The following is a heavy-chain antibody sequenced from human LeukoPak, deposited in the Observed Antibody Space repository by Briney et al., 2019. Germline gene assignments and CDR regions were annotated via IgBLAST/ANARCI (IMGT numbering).Heavy chain of an antibody. Sequence: PGGSLRLSCAASGFTVSSNYMSWVRQAPGKGLEWVSVIYSGGSTYYADSVKGRFTISRDNSKNTLYLQMNSLRAEDTAVYYCARGIPSTDYYYGMDVWGQGTTVTVSS. CDR2: IYSGGST. CDR1: GFTVSSNY. CDR3: ARGIPSTDYYYGMDV. D-gene: IGHD5-18*01. V-gene: IGHV3-66*01. J-gene: IGHJ6*02.